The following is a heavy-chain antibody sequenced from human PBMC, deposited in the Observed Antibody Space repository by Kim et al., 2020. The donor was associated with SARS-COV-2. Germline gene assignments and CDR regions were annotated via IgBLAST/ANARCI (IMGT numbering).Heavy chain of an antibody. D-gene: IGHD2-2*01. J-gene: IGHJ6*02. V-gene: IGHV3-23*01. Sequence: ADSVKGRCTISRDNSKKTLYLQMNSLRAEDTAIYYCAKDVEHTSSLGDMDVWGQGTTVTVSS. CDR3: AKDVEHTSSLGDMDV.